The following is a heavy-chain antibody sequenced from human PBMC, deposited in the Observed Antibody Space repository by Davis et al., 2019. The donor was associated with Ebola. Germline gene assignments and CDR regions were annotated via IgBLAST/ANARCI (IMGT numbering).Heavy chain of an antibody. V-gene: IGHV2-5*02. CDR1: GFSLKTFGEG. J-gene: IGHJ4*02. CDR2: VYWDDDK. Sequence: SGPTLVKPTQTLTLTCTFSGFSLKTFGEGVGWFRQPPGEALQWLAVVYWDDDKYYSPSLKSRLAVSRDTSKNQVLLTMTTMDPADTGTYFCAYSHDCNGGVCYSGGDYWGQGTLVTVPS. CDR3: AYSHDCNGGVCYSGGDY. D-gene: IGHD2-8*02.